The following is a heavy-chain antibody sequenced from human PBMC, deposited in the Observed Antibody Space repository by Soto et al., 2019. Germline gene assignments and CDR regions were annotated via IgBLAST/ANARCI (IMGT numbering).Heavy chain of an antibody. CDR1: GLIFSDYH. CDR2: IRRKANSYTT. Sequence: EVQLVESGGGLVQPGGSLRLSCAASGLIFSDYHMDWVRQAPGNGLEWVGRIRRKANSYTTEYAASVKGRFTISRDDSKKSLYLQMNSLKSEDTAVYYCAMLGGWSGGSSGMDVGGQGTTLTVSS. V-gene: IGHV3-72*01. CDR3: AMLGGWSGGSSGMDV. D-gene: IGHD6-19*01. J-gene: IGHJ6*02.